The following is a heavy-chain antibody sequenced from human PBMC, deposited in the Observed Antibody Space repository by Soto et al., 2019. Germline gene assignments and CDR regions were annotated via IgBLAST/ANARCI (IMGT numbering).Heavy chain of an antibody. J-gene: IGHJ3*02. Sequence: QVQMVQSGAEVKKPGASVKVSCQVSGYTLNEISMHWVRQAPGKGLEWMGGFDPGDGQRIYAQNFQGRVTMTEETYTHTAYMELSGLTSEDTAMYFCATDAMGDAFEMWGQGTMVTVS. CDR1: GYTLNEIS. CDR2: FDPGDGQR. V-gene: IGHV1-24*01. CDR3: ATDAMGDAFEM.